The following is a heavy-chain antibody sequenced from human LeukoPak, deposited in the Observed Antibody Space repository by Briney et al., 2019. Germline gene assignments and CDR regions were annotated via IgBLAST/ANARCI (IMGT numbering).Heavy chain of an antibody. CDR1: GYTFSSYY. J-gene: IGHJ4*02. CDR2: INPSGTT. D-gene: IGHD5-24*01. V-gene: IGHV1-46*01. CDR3: ARGGYNPHFDY. Sequence: GASVTLSCKASGYTFSSYYMYWVRQAPGQGLEWMGIINPSGTTGYAQKFQGRVTMTGDTSTSSVYMELSSLRSEDTAMYYCARGGYNPHFDYWGQGTLGTVSS.